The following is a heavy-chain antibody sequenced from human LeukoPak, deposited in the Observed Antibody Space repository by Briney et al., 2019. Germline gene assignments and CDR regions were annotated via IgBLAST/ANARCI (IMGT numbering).Heavy chain of an antibody. J-gene: IGHJ5*02. CDR2: INHSGST. V-gene: IGHV4-34*01. CDR3: ARDQSYYYDSKGGNWFDP. Sequence: SETLSLTCAVYGGSFSGYYWSWIRQPPGKGLEWIGEINHSGSTNYNPSPKSRVTISVDTSKNQFSLKLSSVTAEDTAVYCCARDQSYYYDSKGGNWFDPWGQGTLVTVSS. D-gene: IGHD3-22*01. CDR1: GGSFSGYY.